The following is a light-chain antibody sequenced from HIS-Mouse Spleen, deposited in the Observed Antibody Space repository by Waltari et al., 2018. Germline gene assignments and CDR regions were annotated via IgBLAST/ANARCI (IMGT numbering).Light chain of an antibody. Sequence: QSALTQPASVSGSPGQSITISCTGTISDVGGYNYVSWYQQHPGKAPKLMIYDVSNRPSGVSTRCSCSKSGNTASLTIYGLQAEDEADYYCSSYTSSSTEVFGGGTKLTVL. J-gene: IGLJ2*01. CDR2: DVS. V-gene: IGLV2-14*03. CDR1: ISDVGGYNY. CDR3: SSYTSSSTEV.